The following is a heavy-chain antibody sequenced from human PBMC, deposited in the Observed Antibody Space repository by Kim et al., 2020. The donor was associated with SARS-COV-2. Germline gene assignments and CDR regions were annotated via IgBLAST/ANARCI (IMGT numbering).Heavy chain of an antibody. V-gene: IGHV3-74*01. J-gene: IGHJ4*02. CDR1: GFTLSNYW. CDR2: ISSNGSSP. Sequence: GGSLRLSCAASGFTLSNYWMHWVRQAPGKGLVWVSRISSNGSSPNYAYSVKGRFTISRDNAKNTLYLQMNSLRAEDTAVYYCARVRTAGFDYWGQGTLVT. D-gene: IGHD6-19*01. CDR3: ARVRTAGFDY.